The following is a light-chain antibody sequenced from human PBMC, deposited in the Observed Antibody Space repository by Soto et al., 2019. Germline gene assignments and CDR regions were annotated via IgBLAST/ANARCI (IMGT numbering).Light chain of an antibody. V-gene: IGKV3-20*01. CDR3: QQYGSSPWT. CDR1: QSVSSSY. J-gene: IGKJ1*01. Sequence: EIVLTQSPGTLSLSPGERATLSCRASQSVSSSYLAWYQQKPGQAPRLLIYGASSRATGIPDRVSGSGSGTDFTLTISRLEPEDFAVYYCQQYGSSPWTFGQGTEGEVK. CDR2: GAS.